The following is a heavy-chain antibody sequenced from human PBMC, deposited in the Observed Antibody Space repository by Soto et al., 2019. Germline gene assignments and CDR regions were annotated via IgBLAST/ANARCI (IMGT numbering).Heavy chain of an antibody. CDR2: INPNSGGT. J-gene: IGHJ4*02. V-gene: IGHV1-2*04. CDR1: GYTFTGYY. CDR3: ARHGIAAAGTGGIGY. D-gene: IGHD6-13*01. Sequence: ASVKVSCKASGYTFTGYYMHWVRQAPGQGLEWMGWINPNSGGTNYAQKFQSWVTMTRDTSISTAYMELSRLRSDDTAVYYCARHGIAAAGTGGIGYWGQGTLVTVSS.